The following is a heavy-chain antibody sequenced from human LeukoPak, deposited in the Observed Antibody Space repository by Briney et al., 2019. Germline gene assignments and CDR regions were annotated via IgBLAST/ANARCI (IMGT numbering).Heavy chain of an antibody. CDR3: ARVKVNSGWFDP. CDR2: IYYSGST. J-gene: IGHJ5*02. V-gene: IGHV4-59*01. D-gene: IGHD2-15*01. CDR1: GGSISSYH. Sequence: SETLSLTCTVSGGSISSYHWSWIRQPPGKGLEWIGYIYYSGSTNYNPSLKSRVTISVDTSKNQFSLKLSSVTAADTAVYYCARVKVNSGWFDPWGQGTLVTVSS.